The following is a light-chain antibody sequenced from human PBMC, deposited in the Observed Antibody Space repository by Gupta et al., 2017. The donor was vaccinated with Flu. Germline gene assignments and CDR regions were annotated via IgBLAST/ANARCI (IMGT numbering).Light chain of an antibody. Sequence: PSPLSASLGDRVTITCRASQSSDSWLAWYQQKPGKAPKLLIYKTSNLESGVPSRFSGSGSGTEFTLTISSLQPDDFATYYCQQYRSYPWTFGQGTTVEIQ. J-gene: IGKJ1*01. CDR1: QSSDSW. CDR3: QQYRSYPWT. CDR2: KTS. V-gene: IGKV1-5*03.